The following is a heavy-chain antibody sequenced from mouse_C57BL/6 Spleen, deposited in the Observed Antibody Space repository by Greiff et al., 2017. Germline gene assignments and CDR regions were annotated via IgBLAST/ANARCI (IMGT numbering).Heavy chain of an antibody. V-gene: IGHV5-16*01. J-gene: IGHJ4*01. CDR2: INYDGSST. CDR3: AIYYDYDYYAMDY. CDR1: GFTFSDYY. D-gene: IGHD2-4*01. Sequence: EVQLVESEGGLVQPGSSMKLSCTASGFTFSDYYMAWVRQVPEKGLEWVANINYDGSSTYYLDSLKSRFIISRDNAKNILYLQMSSLKSEDTATYYCAIYYDYDYYAMDYWGQGTSVTVSS.